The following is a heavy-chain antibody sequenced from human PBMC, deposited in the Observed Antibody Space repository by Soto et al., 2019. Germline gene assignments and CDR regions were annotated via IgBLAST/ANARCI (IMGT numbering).Heavy chain of an antibody. D-gene: IGHD2-21*01. Sequence: PGGSLRLSCAASGFTFSSYGMHWVRQAPGKGLEWVAVISYDGSNKYYADSVKGRFTISRDNSKNTLYLQMNSLRAEDTAVYYCAKDPPRRPTYSGYFDYWGQGTLVTVSS. J-gene: IGHJ4*02. V-gene: IGHV3-30*18. CDR2: ISYDGSNK. CDR3: AKDPPRRPTYSGYFDY. CDR1: GFTFSSYG.